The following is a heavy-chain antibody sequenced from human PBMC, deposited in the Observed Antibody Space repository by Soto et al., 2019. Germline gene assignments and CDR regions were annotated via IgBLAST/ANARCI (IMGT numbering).Heavy chain of an antibody. D-gene: IGHD6-19*01. J-gene: IGHJ6*02. CDR3: ARGIEGWYQGRYYYGMDV. CDR2: IYYTGST. Sequence: SETLSLTYTVSGGSISRSTYYWGWIRQPPGKGLEWIGSIYYTGSTYHNPSLKSRVTISVDTSKNQFSLRLSFVTAADTAVYYCARGIEGWYQGRYYYGMDVWGQGTTVTVSS. V-gene: IGHV4-39*01. CDR1: GGSISRSTYY.